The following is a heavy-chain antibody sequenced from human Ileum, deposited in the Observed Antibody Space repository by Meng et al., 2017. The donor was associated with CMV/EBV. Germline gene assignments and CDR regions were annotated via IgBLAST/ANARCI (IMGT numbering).Heavy chain of an antibody. J-gene: IGHJ4*02. CDR2: IYNSGNT. CDR3: ARGGTVILGY. V-gene: IGHV4-39*07. D-gene: IGHD4-17*01. Sequence: SETLSLTCTVSGGSISSTNYYWGWIRQPPGKGLEWIASIYNSGNTYYNPSLKSRVTISVDTSKNQFSLNLRSVTAADTAVYYCARGGTVILGYRGQGTLVTVSS. CDR1: GGSISSTNYY.